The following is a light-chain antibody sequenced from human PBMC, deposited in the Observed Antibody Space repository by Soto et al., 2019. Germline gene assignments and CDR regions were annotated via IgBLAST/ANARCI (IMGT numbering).Light chain of an antibody. CDR2: KAS. CDR3: QQYNSYPYT. Sequence: DIQMTQSPSPLSASVGDRVTITGRASQSISSWLAWYQQKPGKAPKLLIYKASSLESGVPSRFSGSGSGTEFTLTISSLQPDDFATYYCQQYNSYPYTFGQGTKLEIK. V-gene: IGKV1-5*03. J-gene: IGKJ2*01. CDR1: QSISSW.